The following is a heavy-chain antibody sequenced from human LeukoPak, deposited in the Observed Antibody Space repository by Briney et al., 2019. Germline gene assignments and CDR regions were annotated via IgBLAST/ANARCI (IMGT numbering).Heavy chain of an antibody. V-gene: IGHV4-38-2*01. J-gene: IGHJ4*02. CDR1: GYSISSGYY. CDR3: ARDLVRGCSYGVFDY. CDR2: IYHSGSN. D-gene: IGHD5-18*01. Sequence: PSETLSLTCAVSGYSISSGYYWGRVRQPPGKGLEWIGSIYHSGSNYYNPSLKSRVTMPVDTSKNQFSLKLTSVTAADAAVYYCARDLVRGCSYGVFDYWGQGTLVTVSS.